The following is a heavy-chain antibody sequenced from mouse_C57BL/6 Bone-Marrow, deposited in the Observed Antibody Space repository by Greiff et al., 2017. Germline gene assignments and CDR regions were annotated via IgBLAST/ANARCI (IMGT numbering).Heavy chain of an antibody. V-gene: IGHV1-64*01. D-gene: IGHD1-1*01. Sequence: QVQLQQPGAELVKPGASVKLSCKASGYTFTSYWMHWVKQRPGQGLEWIGMIHPNSGSTNYNEKFKSKATLTVDKSSSTAYMQLSSLTSEDSAVYYCARERGYYGSSYGYWGQGTTLTVSS. CDR2: IHPNSGST. CDR1: GYTFTSYW. CDR3: ARERGYYGSSYGY. J-gene: IGHJ2*01.